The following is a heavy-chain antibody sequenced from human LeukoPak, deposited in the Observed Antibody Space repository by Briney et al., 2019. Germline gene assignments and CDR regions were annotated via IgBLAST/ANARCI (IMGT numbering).Heavy chain of an antibody. CDR1: GFTFSNYA. CDR3: AKLGLYCSGGYCYSQYYFDY. D-gene: IGHD2-15*01. Sequence: PGGSLRLSCLASGFTFSNYAMSWVRQAPGKGLEWVSGITISGRTAYYADSVKGRFTISRDNSKNTLYLQMNSLRAEDTAAYYCAKLGLYCSGGYCYSQYYFDYWGQGTLVTVSS. J-gene: IGHJ4*02. CDR2: ITISGRTA. V-gene: IGHV3-23*01.